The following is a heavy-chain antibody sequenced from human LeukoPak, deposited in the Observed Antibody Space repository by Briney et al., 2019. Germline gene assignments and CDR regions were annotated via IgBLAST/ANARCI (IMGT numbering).Heavy chain of an antibody. CDR1: GYTFTSYG. V-gene: IGHV1-18*01. Sequence: GASVTVSCKASGYTFTSYGISWVRQAPGQGLEWTGWISAYNGNTNYAQKLQGRVTMTTDTSTSTAYMELRSLRSDDTAVYYCARIRSWQWLVLDFDYWGQGTLVTVSS. D-gene: IGHD6-19*01. J-gene: IGHJ4*02. CDR2: ISAYNGNT. CDR3: ARIRSWQWLVLDFDY.